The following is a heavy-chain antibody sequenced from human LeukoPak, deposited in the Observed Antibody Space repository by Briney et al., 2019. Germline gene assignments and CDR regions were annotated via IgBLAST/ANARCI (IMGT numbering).Heavy chain of an antibody. Sequence: PSETLSLTCRVSGGPISSSNYYWGWIRQPPGKGLEWIGRIYYSGSTYYNPSLKSRVTISVETSKNQFSLKLTSVTAADTAVYYCARAGHSSGKFDYWGQGTLVTVSS. J-gene: IGHJ4*02. D-gene: IGHD6-19*01. CDR2: IYYSGST. V-gene: IGHV4-39*01. CDR1: GGPISSSNYY. CDR3: ARAGHSSGKFDY.